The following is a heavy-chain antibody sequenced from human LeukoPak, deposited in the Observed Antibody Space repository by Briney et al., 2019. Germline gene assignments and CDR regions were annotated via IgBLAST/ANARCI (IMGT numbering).Heavy chain of an antibody. CDR2: MNPSSGNT. J-gene: IGHJ6*03. D-gene: IGHD6-13*01. Sequence: GASVKVSCKASGYTFTSYDINWVRQATGQGLEWMGWMNPSSGNTGYAQKFQGRVTITRNTSISTAYMELSSLRSEDTAVYYCARMAYSSSWYYYYYYMDVWGKGTTVTVSS. V-gene: IGHV1-8*03. CDR1: GYTFTSYD. CDR3: ARMAYSSSWYYYYYYMDV.